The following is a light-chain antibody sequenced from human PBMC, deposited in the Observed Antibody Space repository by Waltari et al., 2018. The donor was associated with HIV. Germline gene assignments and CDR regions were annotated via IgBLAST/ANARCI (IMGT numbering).Light chain of an antibody. CDR3: SSYTSSSTWV. Sequence: QSALTQPASLSGSPGQSITISCTGTSRDVGGYNYVSWYQQHPGKAPKLMIYDGSNRPSGVSNRLSGSKSGNTASLTISGLQAEDEADYYCSSYTSSSTWVFGGGTKLTVL. CDR1: SRDVGGYNY. CDR2: DGS. J-gene: IGLJ3*02. V-gene: IGLV2-14*01.